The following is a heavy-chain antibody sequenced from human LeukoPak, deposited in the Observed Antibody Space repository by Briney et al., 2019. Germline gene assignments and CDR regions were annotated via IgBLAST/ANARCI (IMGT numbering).Heavy chain of an antibody. V-gene: IGHV3-23*01. CDR2: ISGSGGST. CDR3: AKIAGGWFGELLSHYYFDY. Sequence: PGGSLRLSCAAFGFTFSSYAMSWVRQAPGKGLEWVSAISGSGGSTYYADSVKGRFTISRDNSKNTLYLQMNSLRAEDTAVYYCAKIAGGWFGELLSHYYFDYWGQGTLVTVSS. J-gene: IGHJ4*02. CDR1: GFTFSSYA. D-gene: IGHD3-10*01.